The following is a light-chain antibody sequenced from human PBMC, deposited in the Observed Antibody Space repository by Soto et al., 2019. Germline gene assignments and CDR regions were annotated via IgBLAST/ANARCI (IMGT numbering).Light chain of an antibody. Sequence: QAVLTQPASVSGSPGQAVPISCTGTSSDIGGYDYVSWYQQRPGKAPKLMIYEVRYRPSGVSNRFSGSKSGNTASLTISGLQAEDEADYYCCSYPRTRNHYFFGSGTKVTVL. CDR3: CSYPRTRNHYF. V-gene: IGLV2-14*01. CDR1: SSDIGGYDY. CDR2: EVR. J-gene: IGLJ1*01.